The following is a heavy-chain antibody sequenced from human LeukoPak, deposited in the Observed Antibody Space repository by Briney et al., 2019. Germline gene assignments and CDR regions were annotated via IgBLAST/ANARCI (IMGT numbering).Heavy chain of an antibody. CDR2: INPNSGGT. CDR1: GYTFTGYY. Sequence: GASVKVSCKASGYTFTGYYMHWVRQAPGQGLEWMGWINPNSGGTNYAQKFQGRVTMTRDTSISTAYMELSRLRSDDTAVYYCARSTGFGYYYYMDAWGKGTTVTVSS. D-gene: IGHD3-10*01. V-gene: IGHV1-2*02. CDR3: ARSTGFGYYYYMDA. J-gene: IGHJ6*03.